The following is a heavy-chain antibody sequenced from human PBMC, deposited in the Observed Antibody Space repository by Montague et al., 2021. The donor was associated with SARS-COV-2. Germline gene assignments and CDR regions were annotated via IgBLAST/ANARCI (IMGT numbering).Heavy chain of an antibody. Sequence: CAISGDSVSVNGLARSSDKHSPSLDLGWQGRTHHLSKWYSDYAPSVRGRLTVNPDASKNEFSLELNYVTPEDTAVYYCVRYSGWFYFDFWGQGTLVTVSS. CDR2: THHLSKWYS. CDR3: VRYSGWFYFDF. CDR1: GDSVSVNGLA. D-gene: IGHD6-19*01. V-gene: IGHV6-1*01. J-gene: IGHJ4*02.